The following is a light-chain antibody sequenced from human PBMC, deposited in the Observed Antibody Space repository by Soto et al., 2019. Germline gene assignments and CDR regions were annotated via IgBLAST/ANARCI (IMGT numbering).Light chain of an antibody. CDR1: QSVDSN. V-gene: IGKV3-15*01. CDR3: QQYNDWPPLT. J-gene: IGKJ4*01. CDR2: GAS. Sequence: EIAMTQSPVTLSVSPGERANLSCRASQSVDSNLAWYQQKPGRAPRLLIYGASIRAADVPARFSGSGSGTEFTLTISRLQSEDFAVYYCQQYNDWPPLTFGGGTKVEIK.